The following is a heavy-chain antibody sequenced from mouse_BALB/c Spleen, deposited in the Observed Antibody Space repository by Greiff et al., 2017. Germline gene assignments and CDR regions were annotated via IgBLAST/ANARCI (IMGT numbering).Heavy chain of an antibody. J-gene: IGHJ3*01. V-gene: IGHV5-6*01. CDR3: ARHEDWFAY. CDR2: ISSGGSYT. CDR1: GFTFSSYG. Sequence: EVMLVESGGDLVKPGGSLKLSCAASGFTFSSYGMSWVRQTPDKRLEWVATISSGGSYTYYPDSVKGRFTISRDNAKNTLYLQMSSLKSEDTAMYYCARHEDWFAYWGQGTLVTVSA.